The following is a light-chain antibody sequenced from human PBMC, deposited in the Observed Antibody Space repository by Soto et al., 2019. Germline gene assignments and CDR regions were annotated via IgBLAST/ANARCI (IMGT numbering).Light chain of an antibody. J-gene: IGKJ1*01. CDR1: QSISSS. V-gene: IGKV3-15*01. CDR2: GAS. Sequence: EIVMTQSPATLSVSPGERATLSCRASQSISSSLAWYQHKPGQAPRLLIYGASTRATGISVRFSGSGSGTEFTLTISNLQSEDFPVYYCHQYYRWRTFGQGTKVEF. CDR3: HQYYRWRT.